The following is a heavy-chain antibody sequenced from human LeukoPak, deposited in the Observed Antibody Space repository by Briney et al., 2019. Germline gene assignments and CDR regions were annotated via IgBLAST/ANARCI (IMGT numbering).Heavy chain of an antibody. D-gene: IGHD6-13*01. V-gene: IGHV3-23*01. CDR2: ISGSGGST. CDR1: GFTFSSYA. J-gene: IGHJ4*02. Sequence: GGSLRLSCAASGFTFSSYAMSWVRQAPGKGLEWVSAISGSGGSTYYADSVKGRFTISRDNSKNTLYLQMNSLRAEDTAVYYCAKANHPIAAAGTSFDYWGQGTLVTVSS. CDR3: AKANHPIAAAGTSFDY.